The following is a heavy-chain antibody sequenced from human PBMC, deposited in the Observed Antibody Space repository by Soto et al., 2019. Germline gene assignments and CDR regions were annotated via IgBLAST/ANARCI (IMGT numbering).Heavy chain of an antibody. CDR3: ARLRIAVRTFGPNDY. CDR1: GYSFTSYW. J-gene: IGHJ4*02. Sequence: PGESLKISCKGSGYSFTSYWIGWVRQMPGKGLEWMGIIYPGDSDTRYSPSFQGQVTISADKSISTAYLQWSSLKASDTAMYYCARLRIAVRTFGPNDYWGQGTLVTVSS. CDR2: IYPGDSDT. V-gene: IGHV5-51*01. D-gene: IGHD6-19*01.